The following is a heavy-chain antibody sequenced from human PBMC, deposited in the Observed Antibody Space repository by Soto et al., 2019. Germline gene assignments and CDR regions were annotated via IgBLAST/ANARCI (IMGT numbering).Heavy chain of an antibody. V-gene: IGHV4-39*01. Sequence: ETLSLTCTVSGGSIRSSSYCWGWIRQPPGKGLEWIGSLYYSGSTYYNPSLKSRVTISVDTSKNQFSLKLSSVTAADTAVYYCARHRPMAVFDYWGQGTLVTVAS. D-gene: IGHD2-8*01. CDR3: ARHRPMAVFDY. CDR1: GGSIRSSSYC. CDR2: LYYSGST. J-gene: IGHJ4*02.